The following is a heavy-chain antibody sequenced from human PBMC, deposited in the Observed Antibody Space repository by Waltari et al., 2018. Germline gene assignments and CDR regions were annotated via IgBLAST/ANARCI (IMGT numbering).Heavy chain of an antibody. CDR2: IRPGRGDT. CDR1: GYTFTSSA. V-gene: IGHV1-3*01. CDR3: GREAREGYAPMAYLDY. D-gene: IGHD2-8*01. Sequence: QVQLVQSGAEVKKPGASVKVSCKTSGYTFTSSAIQWVRQAPGQRPEWMGWIRPGRGDTLYSQNCQGRVSITQDASATMVYMGLTSLASEDTAVYFCGREAREGYAPMAYLDYWGQGTLVTVSS. J-gene: IGHJ4*02.